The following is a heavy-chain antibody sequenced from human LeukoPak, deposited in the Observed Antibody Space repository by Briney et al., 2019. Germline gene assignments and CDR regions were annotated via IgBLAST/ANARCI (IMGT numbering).Heavy chain of an antibody. CDR3: AKGYSSGRRTYFDY. CDR2: ISGSGGST. D-gene: IGHD6-19*01. V-gene: IGHV3-23*01. CDR1: GFTFSSYA. Sequence: PGGSLRLSCAASGFTFSSYAMSWVRQAPGKGLEWVSAISGSGGSTYYADSVKGRFTISRDNSKNTLYLQMDSLRAEDTAVYYCAKGYSSGRRTYFDYWGQGTLVTVSS. J-gene: IGHJ4*02.